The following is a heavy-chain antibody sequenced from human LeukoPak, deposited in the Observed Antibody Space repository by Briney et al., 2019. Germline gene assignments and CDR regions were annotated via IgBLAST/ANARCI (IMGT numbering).Heavy chain of an antibody. V-gene: IGHV1-69*13. CDR3: ARAGYCSSTSCPHYYYYMDV. CDR1: GGTFSSYA. J-gene: IGHJ6*03. CDR2: IIPIFGTA. Sequence: SVKVSCKASGGTFSSYAISWVRQAPGQGLEWMGGIIPIFGTANYAQKFQGRVTITADESTNTAYMELSSLRSEDTAVYYCARAGYCSSTSCPHYYYYMDVWGKGTTVTVSS. D-gene: IGHD2-2*01.